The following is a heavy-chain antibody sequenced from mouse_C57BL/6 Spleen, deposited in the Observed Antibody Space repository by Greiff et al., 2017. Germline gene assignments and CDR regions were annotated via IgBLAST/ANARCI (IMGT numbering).Heavy chain of an antibody. Sequence: EVKLVESGGGLVQPGGSLKLSCAASGFTFSDYYMYWVRQTPEKRLEWVAYISNGGGSTYYPDTVKGRFTISRDNAKNTLYLQMSRLKSEDTAMYYCARHPSYYSNYYYAMDYWGQGTSVTVSS. V-gene: IGHV5-12*01. CDR3: ARHPSYYSNYYYAMDY. CDR2: ISNGGGST. J-gene: IGHJ4*01. CDR1: GFTFSDYY. D-gene: IGHD2-5*01.